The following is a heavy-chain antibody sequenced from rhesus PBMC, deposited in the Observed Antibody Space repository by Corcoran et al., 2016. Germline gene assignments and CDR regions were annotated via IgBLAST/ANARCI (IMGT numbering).Heavy chain of an antibody. CDR1: GASIRSYW. CDR3: ARAATVRVCSY. CDR2: INGNSGST. Sequence: QVQLQESGPGLVKPSETLSPTCAVSGASIRSYWWNWIRQSPGKGLEWIGEINGNSGSTNYNPSLKSRVTISKDASKNQFSLKLSSVTAADTAVYYCARAATVRVCSYWGQGVLVTVSS. V-gene: IGHV4-80*01. J-gene: IGHJ4*01. D-gene: IGHD5-12*01.